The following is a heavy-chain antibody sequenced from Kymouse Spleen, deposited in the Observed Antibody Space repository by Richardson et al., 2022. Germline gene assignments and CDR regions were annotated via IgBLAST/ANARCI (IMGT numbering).Heavy chain of an antibody. D-gene: IGHD6-19*01. J-gene: IGHJ6*02. CDR2: ISSSSSYI. V-gene: IGHV3-21*03. CDR3: ARDPGIAVAGHYYYGMDV. Sequence: EVQLVESGGGLVKPGGSLRLSCAASGFTFSSYSMNWVRQAPGKGLEWVSSISSSSSYIYYADSVKGRFTISRDNAKNSLYLQMNSLRAEDTAVYYCARDPGIAVAGHYYYGMDVWGQGTTVTVSS. CDR1: GFTFSSYS.